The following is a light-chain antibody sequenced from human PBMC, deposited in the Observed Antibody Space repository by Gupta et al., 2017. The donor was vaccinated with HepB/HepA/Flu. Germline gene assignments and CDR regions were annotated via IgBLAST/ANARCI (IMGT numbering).Light chain of an antibody. CDR2: SAS. CDR1: QGINSA. CDR3: QQVNNYPFT. Sequence: AIQLTQSPSSLSASVGDTVTITCRASQGINSALAWYQQKPGKAPDLLIYSASSLESGVPSRFSGSGYGTDFTLTISSLQPEDSAIYYCQQVNNYPFTFGGGTKVEIK. J-gene: IGKJ4*01. V-gene: IGKV1D-13*01.